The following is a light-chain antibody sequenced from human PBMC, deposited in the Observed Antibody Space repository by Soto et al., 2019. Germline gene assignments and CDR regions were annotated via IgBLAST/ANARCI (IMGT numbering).Light chain of an antibody. CDR1: QSVSSN. CDR2: GAS. CDR3: QQYYNWPPWT. Sequence: EIVMTQSPVTLSVSPGERATLSCRASQSVSSNLAWYQQKPGQAPRLLIYGASTRATGIPARFSGSGSGTEFTLPISSLQSEDFAVYYCQQYYNWPPWTFGQGTKVEIK. J-gene: IGKJ1*01. V-gene: IGKV3-15*01.